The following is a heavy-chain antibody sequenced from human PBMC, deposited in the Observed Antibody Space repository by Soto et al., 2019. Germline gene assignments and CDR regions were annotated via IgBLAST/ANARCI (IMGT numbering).Heavy chain of an antibody. CDR1: GYTFSNFG. J-gene: IGHJ5*02. CDR2: IAAYNGNT. D-gene: IGHD3-10*01. CDR3: ARDAKGVREVISWFDP. V-gene: IGHV1-18*01. Sequence: QVQLLQSGAEVKKPGASVKVSCKASGYTFSNFGINCVRQAPGQGLEWMGWIAAYNGNTYYAQHFQGRVTMTTDTSTNTAYMELRSLRSDDTAVYYCARDAKGVREVISWFDPWGQGTLVTVSP.